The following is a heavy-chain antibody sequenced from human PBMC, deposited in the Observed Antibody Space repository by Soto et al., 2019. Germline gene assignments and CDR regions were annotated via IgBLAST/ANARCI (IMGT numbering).Heavy chain of an antibody. CDR3: ARLFSRSSLMFAFDI. Sequence: QLQLQESGPGLVKPSETLSLTCTVSGGSISSSSYYWGWIRQPPGKGLEWIGSIYYSGSTYYNPALRRSVTISVDTSTSQSSRKLSSVTAADTAVYYCARLFSRSSLMFAFDIWGQGTMVTVSS. CDR2: IYYSGST. J-gene: IGHJ3*02. CDR1: GGSISSSSYY. D-gene: IGHD6-6*01. V-gene: IGHV4-39*01.